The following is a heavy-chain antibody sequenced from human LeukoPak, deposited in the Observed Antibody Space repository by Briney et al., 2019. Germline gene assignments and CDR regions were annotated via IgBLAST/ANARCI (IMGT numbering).Heavy chain of an antibody. CDR2: IYYSGST. Sequence: SETLSLTCTVSGGSISSSSYYWGWIRQPPGKGLEWIGSIYYSGSTYYNPSLKSRVTISVDTSKNQFSLKLSSVTAADTAVYYCARDGIKDIVVVPAVGGHPFDPWGQGTLVTVSS. CDR3: ARDGIKDIVVVPAVGGHPFDP. V-gene: IGHV4-39*07. J-gene: IGHJ5*02. CDR1: GGSISSSSYY. D-gene: IGHD2-2*01.